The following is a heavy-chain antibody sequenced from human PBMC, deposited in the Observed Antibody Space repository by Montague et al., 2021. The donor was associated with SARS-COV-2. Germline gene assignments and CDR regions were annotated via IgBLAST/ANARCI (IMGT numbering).Heavy chain of an antibody. Sequence: SETLSLTCTVSGGSISSSSYFWGWLRQPPGKGLEWIGSIYYSGSTYYNPSLKSRVTISVDTSKNQFSLKLSSVTAADTAVYYCARAFIAAAGTTSFDYWGQGTPVTVSS. V-gene: IGHV4-39*01. D-gene: IGHD6-13*01. CDR3: ARAFIAAAGTTSFDY. CDR1: GGSISSSSYF. CDR2: IYYSGST. J-gene: IGHJ4*02.